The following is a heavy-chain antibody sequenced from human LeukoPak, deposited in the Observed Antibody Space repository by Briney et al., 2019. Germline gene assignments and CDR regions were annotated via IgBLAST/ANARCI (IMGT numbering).Heavy chain of an antibody. D-gene: IGHD6-13*01. J-gene: IGHJ5*02. CDR2: ISSSSSYI. CDR1: GFTFSSYS. CDR3: ARDPRIAAALNWFDP. V-gene: IGHV3-21*01. Sequence: GGSLRLSCAAFGFTFSSYSMNWVRQAPGKGLEWVSSISSSSSYIYYADSVKGRFTISRDNAKNSLYLQMNSLRAEDTAVYYCARDPRIAAALNWFDPWGQGTLVTVSS.